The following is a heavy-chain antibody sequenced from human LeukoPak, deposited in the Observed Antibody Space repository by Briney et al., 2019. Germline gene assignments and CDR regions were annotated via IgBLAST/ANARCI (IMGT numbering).Heavy chain of an antibody. D-gene: IGHD3-10*01. CDR1: GFTFSSFG. CDR2: ISYDGSDE. Sequence: GGSLRLSCAASGFTFSSFGMHWVRQAPGKGLEWVAVISYDGSDEYYADSVKGRFTISRDNSKNTLSLQMNSLRVDDTAVYYCAKSTMFRGLIKAYSFDDWGQGTLVIVSS. J-gene: IGHJ4*02. V-gene: IGHV3-30*18. CDR3: AKSTMFRGLIKAYSFDD.